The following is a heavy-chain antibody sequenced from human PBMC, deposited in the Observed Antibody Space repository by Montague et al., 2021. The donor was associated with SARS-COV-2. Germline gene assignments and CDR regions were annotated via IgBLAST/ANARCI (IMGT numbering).Heavy chain of an antibody. Sequence: SWRISCVASGFIFSSNAMSWVRQAPGKGLEWVSTIGGGGRRTYYADSVKGRFTISRDNSKNTLYLQMNSLRAEDTAVYYCAKVGGYSYGLSDYWGQGTLVTVSS. D-gene: IGHD5-18*01. V-gene: IGHV3-23*01. CDR1: GFIFSSNA. CDR2: IGGGGRRT. CDR3: AKVGGYSYGLSDY. J-gene: IGHJ4*02.